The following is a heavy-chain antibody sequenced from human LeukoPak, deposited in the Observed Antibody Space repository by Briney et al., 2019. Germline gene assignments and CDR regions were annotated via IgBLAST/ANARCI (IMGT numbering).Heavy chain of an antibody. CDR1: GFTFSSYA. V-gene: IGHV3-23*01. J-gene: IGHJ4*02. CDR3: AKNGGYSYGLYYFDY. D-gene: IGHD5-18*01. Sequence: PGGSLRLSCAASGFTFSSYAMHWVRQAPGKGLEWVSAISGSGGSTYYADSVKGRFTISRDNSKNTLYLQMNSLRAEDSAVYYCAKNGGYSYGLYYFDYWGRGTLVTVSS. CDR2: ISGSGGST.